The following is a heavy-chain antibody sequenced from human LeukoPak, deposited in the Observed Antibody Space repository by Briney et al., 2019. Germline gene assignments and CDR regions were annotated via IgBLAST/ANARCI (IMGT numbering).Heavy chain of an antibody. V-gene: IGHV3-21*04. CDR1: GFTFNTYI. D-gene: IGHD6-13*01. CDR3: AKDNLISYSSPPYHFDY. J-gene: IGHJ4*02. CDR2: ITSRSSSI. Sequence: PGGSLRLSCAASGFTFNTYIMTWVRQAPGKGLEWVSSITSRSSSIYYADSVKGRFTISRDNAKNSLYLQVNSLRAEDTAIYYCAKDNLISYSSPPYHFDYWGQGSLVTVSS.